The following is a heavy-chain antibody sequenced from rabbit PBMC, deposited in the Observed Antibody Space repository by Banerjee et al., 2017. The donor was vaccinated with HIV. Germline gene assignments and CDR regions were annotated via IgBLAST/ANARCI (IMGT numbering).Heavy chain of an antibody. D-gene: IGHD3-1*01. CDR1: GSDISNNAV. CDR2: IDTISGDT. V-gene: IGHV1S45*01. CDR3: ARRAAGYVAPGFGDL. Sequence: QEQLKETGGGLVQPEGSLTLTCKASGSDISNNAVSWVRQAPGKGLEWIACIDTISGDTVYATWAKGRFTISKTSSTTVTLQMTSLTAADTATYFCARRAAGYVAPGFGDLWGPGTLVTVS. J-gene: IGHJ4*01.